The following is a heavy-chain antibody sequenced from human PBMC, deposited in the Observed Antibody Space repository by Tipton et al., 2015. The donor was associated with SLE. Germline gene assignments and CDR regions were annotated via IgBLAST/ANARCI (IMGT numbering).Heavy chain of an antibody. CDR1: GFTLSSYW. Sequence: SLRLSCAASGFTLSSYWMSWVRQAPGKGLEWVANIKQDGSEKYYVDSVKGRFTISRDNAKNSLCLQMNSLRAEDTAVYYCARLDYDSGAYYYSYYYYMDVWGKGTTVTVSS. CDR2: IKQDGSEK. V-gene: IGHV3-7*01. CDR3: ARLDYDSGAYYYSYYYYMDV. J-gene: IGHJ6*03. D-gene: IGHD3-22*01.